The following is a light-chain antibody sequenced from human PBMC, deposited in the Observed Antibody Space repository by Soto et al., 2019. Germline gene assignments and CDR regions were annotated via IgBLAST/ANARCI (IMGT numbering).Light chain of an antibody. J-gene: IGKJ1*01. V-gene: IGKV3-20*01. Sequence: EIVLTQSPGTLSLSPGERVSFSCRASQTISSSFLAWYQQRPGQAPRLLIYGASSRATGIPDRFSGSGSGIDFTLTISRLEPEDFAVYYCQQYGSSSWTFGQGTKVDIK. CDR3: QQYGSSSWT. CDR1: QTISSSF. CDR2: GAS.